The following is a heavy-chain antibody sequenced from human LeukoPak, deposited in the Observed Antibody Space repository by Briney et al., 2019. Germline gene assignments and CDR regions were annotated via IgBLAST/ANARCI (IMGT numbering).Heavy chain of an antibody. CDR1: GGSFSGYY. Sequence: SETLSLTCAVYGGSFSGYYWSWIRQPPGKGLEWIGEINHSGSTNYNPSLKRRVTISVDTSKNQFSLKLSSVTAADTAVYYCARGNGWSIRSYYMDVWGKGTTVTVSS. J-gene: IGHJ6*03. CDR3: ARGNGWSIRSYYMDV. CDR2: INHSGST. V-gene: IGHV4-34*01. D-gene: IGHD6-19*01.